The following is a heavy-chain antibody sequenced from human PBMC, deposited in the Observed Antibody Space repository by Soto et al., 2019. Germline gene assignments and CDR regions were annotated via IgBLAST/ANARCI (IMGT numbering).Heavy chain of an antibody. CDR3: ARGAAYNGSGSYQASYYYYGMDV. V-gene: IGHV4-34*01. D-gene: IGHD3-10*01. J-gene: IGHJ6*02. CDR2: INHSGST. CDR1: GGSFSGYY. Sequence: SETLSLTCAVCGGSFSGYYWSWIRQPPGKGLEWIGEINHSGSTNYNPSLKSRVTISVDTSKNQFSLKLSSVTAADTAVYYCARGAAYNGSGSYQASYYYYGMDVWGQGTTVTVSS.